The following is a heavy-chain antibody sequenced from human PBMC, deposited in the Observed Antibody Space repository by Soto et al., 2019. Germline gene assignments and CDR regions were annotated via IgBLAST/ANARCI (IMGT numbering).Heavy chain of an antibody. Sequence: QVQLQESGPGLVKPSETLSLTCTVSGGSISSYYWSWIRQPPGKGLEWIGYIYYSGSTNYNPSLKSRVTISVDTSKNQFSLKLSSVTAADTAVYYCARHLGYSGYDMGADAFDIWGQGTMVTVSS. CDR1: GGSISSYY. D-gene: IGHD5-12*01. CDR3: ARHLGYSGYDMGADAFDI. CDR2: IYYSGST. V-gene: IGHV4-59*08. J-gene: IGHJ3*02.